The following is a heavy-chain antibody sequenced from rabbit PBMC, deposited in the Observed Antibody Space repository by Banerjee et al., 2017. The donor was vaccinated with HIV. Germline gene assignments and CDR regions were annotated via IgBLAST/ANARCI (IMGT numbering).Heavy chain of an antibody. CDR2: IYAGSSGAT. CDR1: GFSFSSSYW. CDR3: ARDAGTSFSTYGMDL. J-gene: IGHJ6*01. Sequence: QSLEESGGDLVKPGASLTLTCTASGFSFSSSYWICWVRQAPGKGLEWIASIYAGSSGATYSATWAKGRFTISKTSSTTVTLQMTSLTVADTATYFCARDAGTSFSTYGMDLWGQGTLVTVS. D-gene: IGHD8-1*01. V-gene: IGHV1S40*01.